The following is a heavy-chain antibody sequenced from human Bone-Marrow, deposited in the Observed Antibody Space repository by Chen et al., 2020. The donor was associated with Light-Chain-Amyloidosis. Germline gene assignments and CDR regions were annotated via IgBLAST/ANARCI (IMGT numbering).Heavy chain of an antibody. V-gene: IGHV3-23*04. CDR3: GKNIACDDMLPGYPGDAFDS. CDR2: IRGSGGSS. Sequence: EVQLVESGGGLLQRGGSLRLSCAASGFAFSSYAMSWVRQAPGKGLAWVSTIRGSGGSSDYGDSVKGRLTISRDNAENALLRERSSEGAEDTGVYYCGKNIACDDMLPGYPGDAFDSWGQGTMGTVSS. J-gene: IGHJ3*02. D-gene: IGHD3-9*01. CDR1: GFAFSSYA.